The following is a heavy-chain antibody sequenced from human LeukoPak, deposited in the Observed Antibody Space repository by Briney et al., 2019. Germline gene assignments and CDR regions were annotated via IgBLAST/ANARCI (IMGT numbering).Heavy chain of an antibody. J-gene: IGHJ4*02. Sequence: GGSLRLSCAASGFTFSSYEMNWVRQAPGKGLEWVSYISSSGSTIYYADSVKGRFTISRDNAKNSLYLQMNSLRAEDTAVYYCARGPLYSSGWYDYWGQGTLVTVSS. CDR1: GFTFSSYE. CDR3: ARGPLYSSGWYDY. D-gene: IGHD6-19*01. V-gene: IGHV3-48*03. CDR2: ISSSGSTI.